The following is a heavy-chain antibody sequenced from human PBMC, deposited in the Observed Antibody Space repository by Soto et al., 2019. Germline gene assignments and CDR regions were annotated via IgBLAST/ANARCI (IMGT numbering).Heavy chain of an antibody. J-gene: IGHJ6*03. CDR2: IIPILGIA. D-gene: IGHD4-17*01. CDR3: AGGYGDYKSYYYYYYMDV. Sequence: QVQLVQSGAEVKKPGSSVKVSCKASGGTFSSYTISWVRQAPGQGLEWMGRIIPILGIANYAQKFQGRVTITADKSTSTAYMELSRLRSEDTAVYYCAGGYGDYKSYYYYYYMDVWGKGTTVTVSS. CDR1: GGTFSSYT. V-gene: IGHV1-69*02.